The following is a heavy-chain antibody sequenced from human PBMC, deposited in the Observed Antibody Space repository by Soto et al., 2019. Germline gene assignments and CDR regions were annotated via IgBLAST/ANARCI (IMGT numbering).Heavy chain of an antibody. V-gene: IGHV3-23*01. CDR3: AKFFVETGGSSGWPWSFHF. D-gene: IGHD6-25*01. CDR2: ISGTGGTT. Sequence: EVQLLESGGGLVQPGGSLRLSCAASGFTFSSYAMSWVRQAPGKGLAWVSAISGTGGTTYYADSVKGRFTISRDNSRNTRHLQMNSLRAEDTAIYYCAKFFVETGGSSGWPWSFHFWGQGTLVTVSS. J-gene: IGHJ4*02. CDR1: GFTFSSYA.